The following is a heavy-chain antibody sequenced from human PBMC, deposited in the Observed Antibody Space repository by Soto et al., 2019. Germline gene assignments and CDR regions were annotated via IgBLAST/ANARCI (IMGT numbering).Heavy chain of an antibody. V-gene: IGHV3-21*06. CDR3: ARESEDLTSNFDY. J-gene: IGHJ4*02. Sequence: GGSLRLSCAASGFTFTRYSMNWVRRAPGKGLEWVSSISSTTNYIYYGDSMKVRFTISRDNAKNSLYLEMNSLRAEDTAVYYCARESEDLTSNFDYWGQGTLVTVSS. CDR2: ISSTTNYI. CDR1: GFTFTRYS.